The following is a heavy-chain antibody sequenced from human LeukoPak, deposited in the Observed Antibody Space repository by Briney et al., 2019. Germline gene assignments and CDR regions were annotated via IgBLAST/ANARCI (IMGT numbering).Heavy chain of an antibody. V-gene: IGHV4-61*01. CDR2: IYYSGST. CDR1: GGSVSSGSYY. Sequence: SETLSLTCTVSGGSVSSGSYYWSWIRQPPGKGLEWIGYIYYSGSTNYNPSLKSRVTISVDTSKNQFSLKLSSVTAADTAVHYWAREVVGGVIITGGGCMDVWGQGTTVTVSS. J-gene: IGHJ6*02. CDR3: AREVVGGVIITGGGCMDV. D-gene: IGHD3-10*01.